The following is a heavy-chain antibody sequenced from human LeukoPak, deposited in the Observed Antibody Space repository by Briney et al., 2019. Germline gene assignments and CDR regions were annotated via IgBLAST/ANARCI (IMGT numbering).Heavy chain of an antibody. J-gene: IGHJ4*02. Sequence: GESLRISCKGSGYSFTSYWISWVRQMPGKGLEWMGRIDPSDSYTNYSPSFQGRVTISADKSISTACLQWSSLRASDTAMYYCARTLATDIDYWGQGTLVTVSS. CDR2: IDPSDSYT. V-gene: IGHV5-10-1*01. D-gene: IGHD5-24*01. CDR1: GYSFTSYW. CDR3: ARTLATDIDY.